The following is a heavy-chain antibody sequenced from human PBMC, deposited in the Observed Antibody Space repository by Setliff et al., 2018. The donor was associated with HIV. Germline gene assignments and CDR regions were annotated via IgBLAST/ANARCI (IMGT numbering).Heavy chain of an antibody. CDR2: IKYDGSEK. CDR3: ASDSSAWSWAEFFQH. V-gene: IGHV3-7*01. CDR1: GFTFSSYW. D-gene: IGHD6-13*01. J-gene: IGHJ1*01. Sequence: SGGSLRLSCAASGFTFSSYWMSWVRQAPGKGLEWVANIKYDGSEKYYVDSVKGRFTISRDNAKDSLYLQMNSLRAEDTAVYYCASDSSAWSWAEFFQHWGQGTLVTVSS.